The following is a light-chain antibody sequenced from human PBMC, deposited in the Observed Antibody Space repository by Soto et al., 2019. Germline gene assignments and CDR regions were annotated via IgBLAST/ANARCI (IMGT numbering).Light chain of an antibody. Sequence: DIVMTQSPDSLAVSLGERATINCKSSQSVLYSSNHKNYLAWYQQKPGQPPRLLIYWASTRESGVPDRFSGSGSGTDFTLTISSLQAEDVAVYYCQQYNSAPLTVGGGTKVEI. J-gene: IGKJ4*01. V-gene: IGKV4-1*01. CDR2: WAS. CDR3: QQYNSAPLT. CDR1: QSVLYSSNHKNY.